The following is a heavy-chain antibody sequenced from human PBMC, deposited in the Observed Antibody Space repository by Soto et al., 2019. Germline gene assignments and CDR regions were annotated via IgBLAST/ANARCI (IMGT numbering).Heavy chain of an antibody. CDR1: GGTFSSYA. Sequence: QVQLVQSGAEVKKPGSSVKVSCKAPGGTFSSYAISWVRQAPGQGLEWMGGIIPIFATAKYAQKFQGRVTITADESTSTGYMELSSLSSEDTAVYYCARSQGGSSSLDIYYYYYYGMDVWGQGTTVTVSS. D-gene: IGHD2-15*01. CDR3: ARSQGGSSSLDIYYYYYYGMDV. CDR2: IIPIFATA. V-gene: IGHV1-69*01. J-gene: IGHJ6*02.